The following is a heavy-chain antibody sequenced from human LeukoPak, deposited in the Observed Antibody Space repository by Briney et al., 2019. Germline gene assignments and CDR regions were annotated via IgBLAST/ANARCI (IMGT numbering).Heavy chain of an antibody. J-gene: IGHJ4*02. V-gene: IGHV1-8*03. CDR2: MNPNSGNT. Sequence: GASVKVSCKASGYTFTSYDISWVRQATGQGLEWMGWMNPNSGNTGYAQKFQGRVTITRNTSISTAYMQLSSLRSEDTAVYYCARARSGSYLKGGDYWGQGTLVTVSS. CDR3: ARARSGSYLKGGDY. D-gene: IGHD1-26*01. CDR1: GYTFTSYD.